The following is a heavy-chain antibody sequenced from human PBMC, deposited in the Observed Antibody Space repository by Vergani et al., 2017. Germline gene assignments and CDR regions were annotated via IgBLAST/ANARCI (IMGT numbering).Heavy chain of an antibody. CDR1: EYSFGNYW. CDR3: ARHTTYTDS. J-gene: IGHJ4*02. V-gene: IGHV5-51*01. CDR2: IYPAYSDT. Sequence: EVELVQSGPEMRKPGESLKISCKGSEYSFGNYWIGWVRKMPGEGLEWMGIIYPAYSDTRYSPSFQGHITISADKSISTAFLQWHSLKASDTALYYCARHTTYTDSWGQGTLVTVSS. D-gene: IGHD1-1*01.